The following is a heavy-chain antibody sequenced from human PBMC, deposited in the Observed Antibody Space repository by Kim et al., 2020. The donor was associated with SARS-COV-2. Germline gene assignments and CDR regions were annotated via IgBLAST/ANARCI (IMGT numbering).Heavy chain of an antibody. CDR2: MNPNSGNT. D-gene: IGHD6-19*01. CDR1: GYTFTSYD. V-gene: IGHV1-8*01. Sequence: ASVKVSCKASGYTFTSYDINWVRQATGQGLEWMGWMNPNSGNTGYAQKFQGRVTMTRNTSISTAYMELSSLRSEDTAVYYCARGSVLKRYTVAGTSRVVAYGMDVWGQGTTVTVSS. CDR3: ARGSVLKRYTVAGTSRVVAYGMDV. J-gene: IGHJ6*02.